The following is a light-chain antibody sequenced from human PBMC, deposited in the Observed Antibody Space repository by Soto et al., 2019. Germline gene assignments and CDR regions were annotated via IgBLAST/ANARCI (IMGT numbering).Light chain of an antibody. CDR3: SSYTSTSTFEL. CDR1: SSDVGGYNY. Sequence: QSALTQPASVSGSPRQSITIACTGTSSDVGGYNYVSWYQQHPGQAPKLMIYEVTNRPSGVSNRFSGSKSGNTASLTISGLQAEDEAIYYCSSYTSTSTFELFGGGTKLTVL. J-gene: IGLJ2*01. V-gene: IGLV2-14*01. CDR2: EVT.